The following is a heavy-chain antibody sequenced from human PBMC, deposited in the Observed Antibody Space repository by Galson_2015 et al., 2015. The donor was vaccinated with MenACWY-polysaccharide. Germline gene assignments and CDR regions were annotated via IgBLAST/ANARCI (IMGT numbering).Heavy chain of an antibody. D-gene: IGHD6-13*01. CDR1: GYTFTDYN. CDR3: TRGVVAEARVPTAGSNGV. V-gene: IGHV1-2*02. Sequence: SVKVSCKASGYTFTDYNMYWVRQAPGPGLEWMGWINPDSGDTKSAQKFQGRVTMTRDVSISTAYMELSWLRSDDTAVYYCTRGVVAEARVPTAGSNGVGGPGTLVPVSS. CDR2: INPDSGDT. J-gene: IGHJ1*01.